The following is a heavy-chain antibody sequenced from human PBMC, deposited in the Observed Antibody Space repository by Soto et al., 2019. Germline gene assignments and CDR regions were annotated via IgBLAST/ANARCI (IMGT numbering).Heavy chain of an antibody. J-gene: IGHJ4*02. V-gene: IGHV3-23*01. CDR2: INNNSGRK. D-gene: IGHD3-22*01. CDR1: GFSFSSYT. CDR3: AKDGAYESIDY. Sequence: PGGTLRLSCAASGFSFSSYTMNWVRQAPGKGLEWVSSINNNSGRKYYADSVKGRFTISRDNSKNTLFLQMNSLKAEDTAVYFCAKDGAYESIDYWGQGTQVTVSS.